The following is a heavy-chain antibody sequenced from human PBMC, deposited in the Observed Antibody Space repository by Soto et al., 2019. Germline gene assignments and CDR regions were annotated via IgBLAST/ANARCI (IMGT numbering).Heavy chain of an antibody. CDR2: IIPAHDTP. CDR1: GGTFRTYA. D-gene: IGHD1-1*01. J-gene: IGHJ6*02. CDR3: SWDRRACNMRNETYIYGMDG. V-gene: IGHV1-69*01. Sequence: QVQLVQSGPEVKKPGSSVKVSCKASGGTFRTYAVSWVRRAPGHGLERLGGIIPAHDTPNYAPRFEGRVTITAYESTNRAYMGLNSLTSDDTSVYYCSWDRRACNMRNETYIYGMDGWGQGTTVTVSS.